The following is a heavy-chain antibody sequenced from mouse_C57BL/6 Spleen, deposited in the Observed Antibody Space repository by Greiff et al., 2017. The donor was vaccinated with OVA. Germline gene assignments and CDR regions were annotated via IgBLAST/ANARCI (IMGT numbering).Heavy chain of an antibody. Sequence: VKLQQSGPELVKPGASVKISCKASGYAFSSSWMNWVKQRPGKGLEWIGRIYPGDGDTNYNGKFKGKATLTADKSSSTAYMQLSSLTSEDSAVYFCAGGRYAMDYWGQGTSVTVSS. CDR2: IYPGDGDT. V-gene: IGHV1-82*01. J-gene: IGHJ4*01. CDR1: GYAFSSSW. CDR3: AGGRYAMDY. D-gene: IGHD1-1*01.